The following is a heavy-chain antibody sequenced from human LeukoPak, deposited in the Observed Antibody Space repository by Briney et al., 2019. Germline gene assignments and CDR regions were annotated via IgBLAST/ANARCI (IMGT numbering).Heavy chain of an antibody. J-gene: IGHJ3*02. V-gene: IGHV1-46*01. CDR2: INPSGGST. CDR3: ARGPSSYYYDSSGYYGAFDI. D-gene: IGHD3-22*01. Sequence: ASVKVSCKESGYTFTSYYMHWVRQDPGQGLEWMGIINPSGGSTSYAQKFQGRVTMTRDTSTSTVYMELSSLRSEDTAVYYCARGPSSYYYDSSGYYGAFDIWGQGTMVTVSS. CDR1: GYTFTSYY.